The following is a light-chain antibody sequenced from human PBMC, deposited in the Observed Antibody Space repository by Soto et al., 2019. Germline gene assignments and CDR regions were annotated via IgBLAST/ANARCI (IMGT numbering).Light chain of an antibody. CDR1: QSISSY. CDR2: DAS. Sequence: DIKMTQSPSSLSASVGGRVTINCRASQSISSYLNWYQQKPGKAPKLMIYDASNLETGVPSRFSGSGSGTDFTFTISSLQPEDIATYYCQQYDNLPLTFGGGTKVDIK. V-gene: IGKV1-33*01. J-gene: IGKJ4*01. CDR3: QQYDNLPLT.